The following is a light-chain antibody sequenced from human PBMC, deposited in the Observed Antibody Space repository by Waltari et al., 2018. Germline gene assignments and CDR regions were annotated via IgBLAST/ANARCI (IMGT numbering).Light chain of an antibody. CDR1: ETVTNNY. CDR3: HQCAHSPRT. Sequence: EIVLTQSPGTLSLSPGERATLSCRARETVTNNYLAWFQQKPGQTPRLLIYDTYFRATGVPDRFSGSGSGTDFTLTISRLEPEDFAVYYCHQCAHSPRTFGQGTRVEIK. J-gene: IGKJ1*01. CDR2: DTY. V-gene: IGKV3-20*01.